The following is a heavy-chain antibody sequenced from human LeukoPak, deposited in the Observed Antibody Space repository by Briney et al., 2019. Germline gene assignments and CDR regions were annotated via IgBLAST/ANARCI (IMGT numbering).Heavy chain of an antibody. D-gene: IGHD2-2*01. J-gene: IGHJ3*02. CDR3: AGYCSSTSCPNNAFDI. V-gene: IGHV4-39*01. Sequence: SETLSLTCTVSGGSIRSSSYYWGWIRQPPGKGLEWIGSIYYSGSTYYNPSLKSRVTISVDTSKNQFSLKLSSVTAADTAVYYCAGYCSSTSCPNNAFDIWGQGTMVTVSS. CDR2: IYYSGST. CDR1: GGSIRSSSYY.